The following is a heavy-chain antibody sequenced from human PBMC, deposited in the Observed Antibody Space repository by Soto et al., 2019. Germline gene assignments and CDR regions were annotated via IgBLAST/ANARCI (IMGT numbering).Heavy chain of an antibody. V-gene: IGHV3-48*03. CDR1: GFTFSTYE. J-gene: IGHJ4*02. Sequence: GGSLRLSCVVSGFTFSTYEMNWVRQAPGKGLEWVSYITARGSITYYAASVKGRCTTSRDNAKDSVYLEIDSLRPEDTAMYYSARGRCSSSNCQRDYWRQGA. CDR2: ITARGSIT. D-gene: IGHD4-4*01. CDR3: ARGRCSSSNCQRDY.